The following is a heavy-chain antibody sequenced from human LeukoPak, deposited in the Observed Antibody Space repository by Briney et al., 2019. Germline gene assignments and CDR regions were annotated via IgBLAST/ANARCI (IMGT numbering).Heavy chain of an antibody. CDR2: INHSGST. CDR1: GGSLSGYY. CDR3: ARGIGITIFGVVMNNWFDP. J-gene: IGHJ5*02. V-gene: IGHV4-34*01. D-gene: IGHD3-3*01. Sequence: SETLSLTCAVYGGSLSGYYWSWIRQPPGKGLEWIGEINHSGSTNYNPSLKSRVTISVDTSKNQFSLKLSSVTAADTAVYYCARGIGITIFGVVMNNWFDPWGQGTLVTVSS.